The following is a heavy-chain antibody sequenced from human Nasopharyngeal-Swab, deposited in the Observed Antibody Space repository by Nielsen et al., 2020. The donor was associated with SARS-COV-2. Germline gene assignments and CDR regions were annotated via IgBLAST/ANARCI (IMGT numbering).Heavy chain of an antibody. D-gene: IGHD2/OR15-2a*01. J-gene: IGHJ1*01. CDR3: ASVYAVRIGDEYFQH. CDR2: IYYSGST. CDR1: GGSISSGDYY. V-gene: IGHV4-30-4*01. Sequence: SETLSLTCTVSGGSISSGDYYWSWIRQPPGKGLEWIGYIYYSGSTYYNPSLKSRVTISVDTSKNQFSLKPSSVTAADTAVYYCASVYAVRIGDEYFQHWGQGTLVTVSS.